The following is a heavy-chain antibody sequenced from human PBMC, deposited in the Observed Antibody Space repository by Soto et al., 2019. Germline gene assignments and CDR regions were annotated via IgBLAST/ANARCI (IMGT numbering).Heavy chain of an antibody. V-gene: IGHV4-31*03. Sequence: SETLSLTCTVSGGSISSGGYYWSWIRQHPGKGLEWIGYIYYSGSTYYNPSLKSRVTISVDTSKNQFSLKLSSVTAADTAVYYCARGSVAQPHFSWYPLAPNNWFDPWGQGTLVTVSS. CDR3: ARGSVAQPHFSWYPLAPNNWFDP. D-gene: IGHD6-13*01. J-gene: IGHJ5*02. CDR2: IYYSGST. CDR1: GGSISSGGYY.